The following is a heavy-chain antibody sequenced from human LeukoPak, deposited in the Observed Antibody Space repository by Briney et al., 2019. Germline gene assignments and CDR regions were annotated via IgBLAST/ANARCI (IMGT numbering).Heavy chain of an antibody. CDR1: GGSISSYY. CDR3: ARADLRYFDWLPLN. CDR2: IYYSGST. D-gene: IGHD3-9*01. V-gene: IGHV4-59*01. J-gene: IGHJ4*02. Sequence: SETLSLTCTVSGGSISSYYWSWIRQPPGKGLEWIGYIYYSGSTNYNPSLKSRVTKSVDTSKNQFSLKLSSVTAADTAVYYCARADLRYFDWLPLNWGQGTLVTVSS.